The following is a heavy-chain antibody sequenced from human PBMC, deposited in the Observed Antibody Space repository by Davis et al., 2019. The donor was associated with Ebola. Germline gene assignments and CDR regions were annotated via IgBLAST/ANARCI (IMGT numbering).Heavy chain of an antibody. CDR1: GGSISSYY. CDR2: IYYSGST. CDR3: ARARPNYDFWSGYYYYYGMDV. J-gene: IGHJ6*02. Sequence: SETLSLTCTVSGGSISSYYWSWIRQPPGKGLEWIGYIYYSGSTNYNPSLKRRVTISVDTSKNQFSLKLSSVTAADTAVYYCARARPNYDFWSGYYYYYGMDVWGQGTTVTVSS. D-gene: IGHD3-3*01. V-gene: IGHV4-59*12.